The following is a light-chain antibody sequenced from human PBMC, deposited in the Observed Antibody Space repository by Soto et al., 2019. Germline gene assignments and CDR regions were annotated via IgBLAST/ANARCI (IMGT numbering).Light chain of an antibody. Sequence: QSALTQPPSVSGSPGQSVTISCTGSSGDFGDHQLVSWYQQPPGTAPKLLISDVSNRPSGVPDRFSGSKSGNTASLTIFGLQAEDEAYYYCSLFTTSGTLDVYVFGTGTKLTVL. V-gene: IGLV2-18*01. J-gene: IGLJ1*01. CDR1: SGDFGDHQL. CDR3: SLFTTSGTLDVYV. CDR2: DVS.